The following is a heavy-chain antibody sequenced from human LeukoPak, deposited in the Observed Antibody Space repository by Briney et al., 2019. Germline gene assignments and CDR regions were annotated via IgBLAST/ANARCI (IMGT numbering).Heavy chain of an antibody. CDR1: GGTFSSYT. Sequence: SVKVSCKASGGTFSSYTISWVRQAPGQGLEWMGRIIPILGIANYAQKFQGRVTITAGKSTSTAYMELSSLRSEDTAVYYCARDPRTTRDWEDWGQGTLVTVSS. CDR3: ARDPRTTRDWED. CDR2: IIPILGIA. J-gene: IGHJ4*02. V-gene: IGHV1-69*04. D-gene: IGHD2/OR15-2a*01.